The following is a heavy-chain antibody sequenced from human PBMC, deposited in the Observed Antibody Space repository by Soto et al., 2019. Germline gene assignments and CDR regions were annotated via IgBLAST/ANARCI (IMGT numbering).Heavy chain of an antibody. CDR2: ISAYNGNT. D-gene: IGHD6-6*01. CDR1: GYTFTNYG. CDR3: ARVRQRVGYFYYYMDV. Sequence: QVQLLQSGAEGKKPGASVKVSCKASGYTFTNYGITWVRQAPGQGLEWMGWISAYNGNTHYTQRLQGRVTMTTDTSTCTAYMELRGLRSDDTAVYYCARVRQRVGYFYYYMDVWGKGTTVTVSS. J-gene: IGHJ6*03. V-gene: IGHV1-18*01.